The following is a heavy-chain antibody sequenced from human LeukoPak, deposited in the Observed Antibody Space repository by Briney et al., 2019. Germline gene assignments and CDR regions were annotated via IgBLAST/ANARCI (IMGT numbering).Heavy chain of an antibody. V-gene: IGHV3-30*18. J-gene: IGHJ4*02. D-gene: IGHD5-18*01. CDR1: GLSFSSNG. CDR2: ISNDGIDK. Sequence: PGRSLRLSCAASGLSFSSNGMHWVRQAPGKGLEWVAVISNDGIDKYYGDSVKGRFTISRDNSKNTLYLQMNSLRPEDTAVYYCAKAYRYGYGDYFDYWGQGTLVTVSS. CDR3: AKAYRYGYGDYFDY.